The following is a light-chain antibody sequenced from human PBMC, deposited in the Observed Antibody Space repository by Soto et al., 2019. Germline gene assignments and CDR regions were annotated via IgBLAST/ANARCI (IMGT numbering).Light chain of an antibody. CDR2: AAS. CDR3: LQDYDFPYT. V-gene: IGKV1-5*01. J-gene: IGKJ2*01. Sequence: DIQMTQSPSTLSASVGDRVTITCRASQSISSWLAWYQQKPGKAPKLLIYAASTLHTGVPSTFTGSGSGTDFTLTINDLQPEDVATYFCLQDYDFPYTFGQGTKLEI. CDR1: QSISSW.